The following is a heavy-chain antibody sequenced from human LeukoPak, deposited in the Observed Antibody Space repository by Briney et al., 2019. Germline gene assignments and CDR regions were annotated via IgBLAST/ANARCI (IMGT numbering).Heavy chain of an antibody. Sequence: SETLSLTCTVSGGSISSGDYYWSWIRQPPGKGLEWIGYIYYSGSTYYNPSLKSRVTISVDTSKNQFSLKLSSVTAADTAVYYCASSSGWSWSGFYGWGRGTLVTVSS. D-gene: IGHD6-19*01. J-gene: IGHJ4*02. CDR3: ASSSGWSWSGFYG. CDR2: IYYSGST. V-gene: IGHV4-30-4*02. CDR1: GGSISSGDYY.